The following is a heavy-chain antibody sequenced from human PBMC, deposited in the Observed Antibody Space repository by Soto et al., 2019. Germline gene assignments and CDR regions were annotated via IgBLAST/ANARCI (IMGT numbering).Heavy chain of an antibody. V-gene: IGHV4-39*01. CDR3: ARLNYDILTGYYNEDNWFDP. D-gene: IGHD3-9*01. Sequence: SETLSLTFTISGGTISNRSYDWGWIRQPPGKGLEWIGSIYYSGSTYYNPSLKSRVTISVDTSKNQFSLKLSSVTAADTAVYYCARLNYDILTGYYNEDNWFDPWGQG. J-gene: IGHJ5*02. CDR1: GGTISNRSYD. CDR2: IYYSGST.